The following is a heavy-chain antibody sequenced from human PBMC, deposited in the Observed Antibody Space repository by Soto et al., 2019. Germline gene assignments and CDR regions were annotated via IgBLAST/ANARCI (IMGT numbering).Heavy chain of an antibody. CDR3: ARDLGYCSSTSCYDYYYYYMDV. CDR2: INAVNGNT. D-gene: IGHD2-2*01. J-gene: IGHJ6*03. CDR1: GYTFNDYT. V-gene: IGHV1-3*01. Sequence: ASVKVCCKASGYTFNDYTMHWVRQAPGQRLEWMGWINAVNGNTKYSQKFQGRVTITRDTSASTAYMELSSLRSEDTAVYYCARDLGYCSSTSCYDYYYYYMDVWGKGTTVTVSS.